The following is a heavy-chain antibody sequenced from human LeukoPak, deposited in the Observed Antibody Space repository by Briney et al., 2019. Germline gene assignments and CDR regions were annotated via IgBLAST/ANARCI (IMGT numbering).Heavy chain of an antibody. CDR2: VSPSSTTM. CDR1: GFTFSSYG. Sequence: GGSLRLSCAASGFTFSSYGLNWVRQAPGEGLEWVSYVSPSSTTMYYADSVKGRSTISRDNAKNSLYLQMNSLRAEDTAVYYCAREHTPYGSGCTAAYWGQGTLVTVSS. J-gene: IGHJ4*02. D-gene: IGHD6-19*01. V-gene: IGHV3-48*01. CDR3: AREHTPYGSGCTAAY.